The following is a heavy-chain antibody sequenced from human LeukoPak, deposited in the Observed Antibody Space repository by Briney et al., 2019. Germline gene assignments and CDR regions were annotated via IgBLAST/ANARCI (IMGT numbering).Heavy chain of an antibody. CDR2: IYYSGST. Sequence: SETLSLTCTVSGVSNSSYYWSWLRQPPGKGLEWIGHIYYSGSTTYNPSLKSRVTISVDTSKNQFSLNLSSVTAADTAVYYCARGFGSPDYWGQGTLVTVSS. J-gene: IGHJ4*02. CDR1: GVSNSSYY. CDR3: ARGFGSPDY. D-gene: IGHD3-16*01. V-gene: IGHV4-59*01.